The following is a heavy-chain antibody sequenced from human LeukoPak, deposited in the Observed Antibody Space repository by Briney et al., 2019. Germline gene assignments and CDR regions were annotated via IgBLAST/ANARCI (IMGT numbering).Heavy chain of an antibody. CDR2: INHSGST. J-gene: IGHJ4*02. CDR1: GGSFSGYY. D-gene: IGHD2-15*01. V-gene: IGHV4-34*01. CDR3: ARGLPARSLVVAAIPYYFDY. Sequence: PSETLSLTCAVYGGSFSGYYWSWIRQPPGKGLEWIGEINHSGSTNYNPSLKSRVTISVDTSKNQFSLKLSSVTAADTAVYYCARGLPARSLVVAAIPYYFDYWGQGTLVTVSS.